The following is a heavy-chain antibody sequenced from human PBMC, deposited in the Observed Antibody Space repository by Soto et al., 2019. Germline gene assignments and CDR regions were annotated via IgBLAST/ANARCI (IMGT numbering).Heavy chain of an antibody. CDR1: GGNFRSYA. V-gene: IGHV1-69*13. CDR3: AGKTTYNLLLHYYYGMDV. D-gene: IGHD2-15*01. Sequence: AVKVSYEASGGNFRSYAISWMRKAPGQGLEWIGRILPIFGTPNYAQKFQGRVNTTADEATSTAYMEMSSLRSEDTAVYYCAGKTTYNLLLHYYYGMDVCGHLTTVPASS. J-gene: IGHJ6*02. CDR2: ILPIFGTP.